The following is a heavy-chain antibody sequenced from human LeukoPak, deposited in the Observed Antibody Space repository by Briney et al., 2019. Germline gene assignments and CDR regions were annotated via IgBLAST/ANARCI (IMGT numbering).Heavy chain of an antibody. CDR3: TKDRYCSSTSCPTDH. CDR1: GFTFDEYA. Sequence: GGSLRLSCAASGFTFDEYAMHWVRQAPGKGLEWVSLISGDGSNTYYADSVKGRFTISRDNSKNSLYLQTNGLRTEDTALYYCTKDRYCSSTSCPTDHWGQGTLVTVSS. V-gene: IGHV3-43*02. CDR2: ISGDGSNT. D-gene: IGHD2-2*01. J-gene: IGHJ4*02.